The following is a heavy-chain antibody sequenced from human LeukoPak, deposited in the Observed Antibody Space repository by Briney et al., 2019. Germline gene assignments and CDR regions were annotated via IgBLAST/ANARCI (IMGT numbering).Heavy chain of an antibody. D-gene: IGHD6-13*01. V-gene: IGHV1-8*01. CDR1: GGTFTSYD. CDR3: ARKLGIAAAASH. CDR2: MNPNSGNT. Sequence: ASVKVSCKASGGTFTSYDINWVRQATGQGLEWMGWMNPNSGNTGYAQKFQGRVTMTRNTSISTAYMELSSLRSEDTAVYYCARKLGIAAAASHWGQGTLVTVSS. J-gene: IGHJ4*02.